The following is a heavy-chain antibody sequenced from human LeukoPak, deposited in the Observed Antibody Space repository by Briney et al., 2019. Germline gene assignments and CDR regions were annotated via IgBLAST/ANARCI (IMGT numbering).Heavy chain of an antibody. J-gene: IGHJ5*02. V-gene: IGHV3-23*01. Sequence: GGSLRLSCAASGFTFSSYAMSWVRQAPGKGLEWVSVISGSGGSTYNADSVKGRFTISRDNSKNILYLQMNSLRADDTAVYYCARGSRGFDPWGQGTLVTVSS. CDR3: ARGSRGFDP. CDR2: ISGSGGST. CDR1: GFTFSSYA.